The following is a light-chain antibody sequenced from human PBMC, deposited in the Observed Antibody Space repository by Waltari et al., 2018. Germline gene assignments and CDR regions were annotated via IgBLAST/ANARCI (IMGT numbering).Light chain of an antibody. CDR2: GAS. CDR3: QQYGTSTSFT. V-gene: IGKV3-20*01. CDR1: QSVAGSY. J-gene: IGKJ3*01. Sequence: EIVLTQSPGTLSLSPGERATLSCRASQSVAGSYLAWYQQKPGDAPRPPIYGASSRATGIPDRFSGSGSGTDFTLTISRLEPEDFAVYYCQQYGTSTSFTFGPGTKVDIK.